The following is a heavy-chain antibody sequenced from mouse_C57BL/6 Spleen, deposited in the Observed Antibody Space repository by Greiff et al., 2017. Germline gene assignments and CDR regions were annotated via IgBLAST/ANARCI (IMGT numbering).Heavy chain of an antibody. D-gene: IGHD1-1*01. V-gene: IGHV3-6*01. CDR1: GYSITSGYY. CDR2: ISYDGSN. CDR3: ASQFSYYYGSIFDY. Sequence: ESGPGLAKPSQSLSLTCSVTGYSITSGYYWNWIRQFPGNKLEWMGYISYDGSNNYNPSLKNRISITRDTSKNQFFLKLNSVTTEDTATYYCASQFSYYYGSIFDYWGQGTTLTVSS. J-gene: IGHJ2*01.